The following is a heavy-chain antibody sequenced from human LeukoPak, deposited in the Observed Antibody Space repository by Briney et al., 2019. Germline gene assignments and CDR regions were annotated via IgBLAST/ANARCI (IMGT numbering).Heavy chain of an antibody. CDR1: GFTFSNSA. J-gene: IGHJ4*02. CDR3: TRDATQYLRYGYFDS. D-gene: IGHD2/OR15-2a*01. V-gene: IGHV3-21*01. CDR2: INNIASHI. Sequence: GGYLRLSCAASGFTFSNSAMNWVRQAPGKGLEWVSSINNIASHIYYADSVRGRFTISRDNAKNSVSLQMSNLRAEDTAVYYCTRDATQYLRYGYFDSWGQGILVTVSS.